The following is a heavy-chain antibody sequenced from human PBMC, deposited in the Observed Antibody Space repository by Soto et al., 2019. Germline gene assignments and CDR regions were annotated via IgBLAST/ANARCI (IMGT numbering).Heavy chain of an antibody. J-gene: IGHJ3*01. CDR1: GFTFSSYA. CDR2: ISGSGGGT. CDR3: ANTRGSGSYFNSSDAFNF. V-gene: IGHV3-23*01. D-gene: IGHD3-10*01. Sequence: EVQLLDSGGGLVQPGGSLRLSCAASGFTFSSYAMSWVRQAHGKGLEWGPSISGSGGGTYYADSLTVRLTSSRDTAKNTLSLQMTSLRAEYKAVYYCANTRGSGSYFNSSDAFNFWSHGSMATVSS.